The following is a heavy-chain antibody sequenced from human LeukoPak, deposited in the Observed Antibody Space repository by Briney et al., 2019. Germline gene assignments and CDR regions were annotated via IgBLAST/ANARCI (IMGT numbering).Heavy chain of an antibody. CDR3: AKDLLMVRGVTDY. J-gene: IGHJ4*02. CDR1: GFTFSSYS. V-gene: IGHV3-48*01. CDR2: ISSSSSTI. D-gene: IGHD3-10*01. Sequence: PGGSLRLSCAASGFTFSSYSMNWVRQAPGKGLEWVSYISSSSSTIYYADSVKGRFTISRDNAKNSLYLQMNSLRAEDTAVYYCAKDLLMVRGVTDYWGQGTLVTVSS.